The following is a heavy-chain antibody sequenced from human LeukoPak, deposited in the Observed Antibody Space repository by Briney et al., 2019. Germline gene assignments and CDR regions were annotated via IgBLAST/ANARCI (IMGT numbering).Heavy chain of an antibody. CDR2: IYPGDSDT. V-gene: IGHV5-51*01. D-gene: IGHD1-7*01. J-gene: IGHJ6*03. CDR3: ARLVTGTTDYYYYMDV. CDR1: GYSFTSYW. Sequence: KVSCKASGYSFTSYWIGWVRQMPGKGLEWMGIIYPGDSDTRYSPSFQGQVTISADKSISTAYLQWSSLKASDTAMYYCARLVTGTTDYYYYMDVWGKGTTVTVSS.